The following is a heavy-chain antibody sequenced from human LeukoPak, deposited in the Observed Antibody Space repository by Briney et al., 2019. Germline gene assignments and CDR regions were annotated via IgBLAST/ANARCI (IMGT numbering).Heavy chain of an antibody. D-gene: IGHD2-2*01. J-gene: IGHJ6*03. CDR2: INSDGSST. CDR1: GFTFSNAW. V-gene: IGHV3-74*01. CDR3: ARDGRYCSSTSCSHMDV. Sequence: GGSLRLSCAASGFTFSNAWMSWVRQAPGKGLVWVSRINSDGSSTSYADSVKGRFTISRDNAKNTLYLQMNSLRAEDTAVYYCARDGRYCSSTSCSHMDVWGKGTTVTVSS.